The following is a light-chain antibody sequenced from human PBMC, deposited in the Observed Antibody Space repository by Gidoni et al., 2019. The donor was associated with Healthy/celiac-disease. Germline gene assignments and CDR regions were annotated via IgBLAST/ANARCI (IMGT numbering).Light chain of an antibody. V-gene: IGKV1-5*01. CDR1: QSISSW. CDR2: DAS. J-gene: IGKJ2*01. Sequence: DIQMTQSPSTLSASVGDRVTITCRASQSISSWLAWYQQKPGKAPKLLIYDASSLESGVPSRFSGSGSGTEFTLTISSLQPDDFATYDCQQSYTFGQGTKLEIK. CDR3: QQSYT.